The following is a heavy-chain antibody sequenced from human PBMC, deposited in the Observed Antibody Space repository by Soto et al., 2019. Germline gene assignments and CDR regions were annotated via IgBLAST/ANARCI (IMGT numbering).Heavy chain of an antibody. CDR2: IYYSGST. CDR3: ARPRIAAAGTIDY. Sequence: SETLSLTCTVSGGSISSSSYYWGWIRQPPGKGLEWIGSIYYSGSTYYNPSLKSRVTISVDTSKNQFSLKLSSVTAADMGVYYCARPRIAAAGTIDYWGQVTLVTVSS. J-gene: IGHJ4*02. CDR1: GGSISSSSYY. D-gene: IGHD6-13*01. V-gene: IGHV4-39*01.